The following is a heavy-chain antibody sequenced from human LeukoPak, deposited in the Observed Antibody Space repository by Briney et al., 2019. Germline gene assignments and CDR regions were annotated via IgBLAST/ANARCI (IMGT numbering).Heavy chain of an antibody. CDR2: ISGSGGGP. D-gene: IGHD1-26*01. V-gene: IGHV3-23*01. Sequence: GGSLRLSCAASGFTFSSYAMSWVRQAPGKGLEWVSAISGSGGGPYYADSVKGRFTISRDNSKNTLYLQMNSLRAEDTAVYYCAKVGGTYPGNHYFDYWGQGTLVTVSS. CDR3: AKVGGTYPGNHYFDY. J-gene: IGHJ4*02. CDR1: GFTFSSYA.